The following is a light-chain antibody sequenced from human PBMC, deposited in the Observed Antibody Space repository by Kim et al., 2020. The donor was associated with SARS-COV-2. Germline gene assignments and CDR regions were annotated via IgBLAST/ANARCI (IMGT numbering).Light chain of an antibody. CDR3: NSRDSSDNDVV. J-gene: IGLJ2*01. Sequence: SELTQDPAVSVALGQTVRITCQGDSLRSYYASWYQQKPGQAPVLVIYGKNNRPSGIPDRFSGSSSGNTASLTITGAQAEDEADYYCNSRDSSDNDVVFG. CDR1: SLRSYY. V-gene: IGLV3-19*01. CDR2: GKN.